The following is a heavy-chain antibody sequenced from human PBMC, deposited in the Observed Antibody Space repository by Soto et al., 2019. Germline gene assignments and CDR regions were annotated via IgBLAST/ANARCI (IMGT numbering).Heavy chain of an antibody. J-gene: IGHJ4*02. CDR2: IYPCDSDT. Sequence: AESLQISDEFSGSSFTSYWSCCLRQMPQKVLEWMGIIYPCDSDTRDSTSFQGKVTISADKSISSAYLQWSSVNDSETAMYYCARPSYSSTSCYVFYFDYWGQGTLVTVSS. D-gene: IGHD2-2*01. CDR3: ARPSYSSTSCYVFYFDY. V-gene: IGHV5-51*01. CDR1: GSSFTSYW.